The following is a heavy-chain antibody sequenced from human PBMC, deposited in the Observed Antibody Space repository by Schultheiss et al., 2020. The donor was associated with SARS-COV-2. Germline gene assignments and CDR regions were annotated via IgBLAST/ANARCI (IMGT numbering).Heavy chain of an antibody. CDR3: ARGGSGNTLEL. CDR2: INPNCGGT. V-gene: IGHV1-2*02. J-gene: IGHJ4*02. Sequence: ASVKVSCKASGYTFTGYYMHWVRQAPGQGLEWMGWINPNCGGTNYAQKFQGRVTMTRDTSISTAYMELSRLRSDDTAVYYCARGGSGNTLELWGQGTLVTVSS. CDR1: GYTFTGYY. D-gene: IGHD1-7*01.